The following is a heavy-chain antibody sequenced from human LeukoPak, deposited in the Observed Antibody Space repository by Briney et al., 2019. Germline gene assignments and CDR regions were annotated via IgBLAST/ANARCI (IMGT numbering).Heavy chain of an antibody. CDR2: INHSGST. CDR1: GGSFSGYY. Sequence: PSETLSLTCAVYGGSFSGYYWSWIRQPPGKGLEWIGEINHSGSTNYNPSLKSRVTISVDTSKNQFSLKLSSVTAADTAVYYCARKSTGSYPYYYYYYMDVWGKGTTVTVSS. V-gene: IGHV4-34*01. D-gene: IGHD3-10*01. J-gene: IGHJ6*03. CDR3: ARKSTGSYPYYYYYYMDV.